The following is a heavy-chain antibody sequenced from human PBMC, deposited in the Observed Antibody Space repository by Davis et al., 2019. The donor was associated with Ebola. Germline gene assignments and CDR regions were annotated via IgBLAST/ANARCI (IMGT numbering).Heavy chain of an antibody. V-gene: IGHV1-24*01. Sequence: ASVKVSCKVSGYTLTELSMHWVRQAPGKGLEWMGGFDPEDGETIYAQKFQGRVTMTEDTSTDTAYMELSSLRSEDTAVYYCTRGSEYSSSYNYYYYMDVWGKGTTVTVSS. D-gene: IGHD6-6*01. CDR2: FDPEDGET. CDR1: GYTLTELS. CDR3: TRGSEYSSSYNYYYYMDV. J-gene: IGHJ6*03.